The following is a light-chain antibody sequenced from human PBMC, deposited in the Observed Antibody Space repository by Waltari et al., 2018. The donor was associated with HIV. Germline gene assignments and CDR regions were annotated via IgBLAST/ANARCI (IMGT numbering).Light chain of an antibody. CDR3: SSYTSSSTRV. CDR2: DVS. V-gene: IGLV2-14*01. CDR1: SSDVGYYNY. J-gene: IGLJ1*01. Sequence: QSALTQPASVSGSPGQSITIPCTGTSSDVGYYNYVSWYQQPPGKAPKLIIYDVSNRPSGVSNRFSGSKSGNTASLTISGLQTEDEADYYCSSYTSSSTRVFGTGTKVTVL.